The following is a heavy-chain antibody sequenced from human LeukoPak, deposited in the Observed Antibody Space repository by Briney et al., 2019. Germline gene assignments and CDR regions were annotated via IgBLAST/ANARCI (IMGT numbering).Heavy chain of an antibody. CDR1: GFTFDDYG. Sequence: GGSLRLSCAASGFTFDDYGMSWVRQAPGKGLEWVSGINWNADSTGYADSVKGRFTISRDNAKNTLYLQMNSLRAEDTAVYYCARSSRSGYYWGQGTLVTVSS. V-gene: IGHV3-20*04. CDR2: INWNADST. CDR3: ARSSRSGYY. D-gene: IGHD3-22*01. J-gene: IGHJ4*02.